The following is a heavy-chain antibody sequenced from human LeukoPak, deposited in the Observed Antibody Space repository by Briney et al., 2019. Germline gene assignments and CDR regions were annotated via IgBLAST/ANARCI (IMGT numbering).Heavy chain of an antibody. CDR1: GFTFSSYG. D-gene: IGHD3-3*01. Sequence: GGSLRLSCAASGFTFSSYGMHWVRQAPGKGLEWVAFIRYDGSNKYYADSVKGRFTISRDNSKNTLYLQMNSLRAEDTAVYYCAKDSIITIFGVASLVDAFDIWGQGTMVTVSS. CDR3: AKDSIITIFGVASLVDAFDI. CDR2: IRYDGSNK. J-gene: IGHJ3*02. V-gene: IGHV3-30*02.